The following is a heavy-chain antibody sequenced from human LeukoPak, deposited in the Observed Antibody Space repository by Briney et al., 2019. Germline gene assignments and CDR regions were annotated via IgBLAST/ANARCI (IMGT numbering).Heavy chain of an antibody. CDR1: GYTFTSYG. CDR3: ARDLAMTTQYYYYMDV. D-gene: IGHD4-11*01. J-gene: IGHJ6*03. Sequence: ASMKVSCKASGYTFTSYGISWVRQAPGQGLEWMGWISAYSGNTNYAQKLQGRVTMTTDTSTSTAYMELRSLRSDDTAVYYCARDLAMTTQYYYYMDVWGKGTTVTVSS. V-gene: IGHV1-18*01. CDR2: ISAYSGNT.